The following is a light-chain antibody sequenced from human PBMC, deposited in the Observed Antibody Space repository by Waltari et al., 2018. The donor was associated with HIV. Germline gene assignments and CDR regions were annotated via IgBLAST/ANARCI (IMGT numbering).Light chain of an antibody. V-gene: IGKV3-20*01. CDR2: GAS. J-gene: IGKJ2*01. Sequence: IVLTQSPGTLSLSPGERATLSCRASQIVRRDYLAGYLQKPGQAPRLCISGASRRATGIPDRFSASGFATDFTLNISRLQPEDCAVYFCQQYGTSPHTFGQGTTLDI. CDR1: QIVRRDY. CDR3: QQYGTSPHT.